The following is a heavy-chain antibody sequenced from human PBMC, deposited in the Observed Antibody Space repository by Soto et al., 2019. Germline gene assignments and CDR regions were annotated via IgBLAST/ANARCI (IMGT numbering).Heavy chain of an antibody. Sequence: ESGPTLVNPTQTLRLTCAFSGFSLSASGASVGWIRQPPGKALEWLAHIYWNDDKRYSPSLRSRLTISKDTSKNQVVLTFTNMDPADTCTYYCVHRLDVPGLPFDPWGQGTLVTVSS. CDR1: GFSLSASGAS. J-gene: IGHJ5*02. CDR2: IYWNDDK. D-gene: IGHD3-10*02. CDR3: VHRLDVPGLPFDP. V-gene: IGHV2-5*01.